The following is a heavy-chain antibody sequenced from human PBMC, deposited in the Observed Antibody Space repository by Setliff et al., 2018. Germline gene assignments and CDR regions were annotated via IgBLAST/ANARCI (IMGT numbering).Heavy chain of an antibody. CDR3: ARTGTYRYFDS. CDR2: IHYSGTT. V-gene: IGHV4-39*01. J-gene: IGHJ4*02. Sequence: PSETLSLTCTVSGASINSGSNYWGWIRQPPGKGLEWIGRIHYSGTTYSNASLASRLTLSVDTSKNQFSLKLTSVTASDTAVYYCARTGTYRYFDSWGQGTRVTVSS. CDR1: GASINSGSNY. D-gene: IGHD1-7*01.